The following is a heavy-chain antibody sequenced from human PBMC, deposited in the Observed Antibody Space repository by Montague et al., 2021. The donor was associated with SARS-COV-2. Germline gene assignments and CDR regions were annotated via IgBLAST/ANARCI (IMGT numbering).Heavy chain of an antibody. CDR3: ARRGRKLLPVATTIGGFDI. D-gene: IGHD5-12*01. CDR2: IYDSGST. J-gene: IGHJ3*02. CDR1: GGSISSSNYY. Sequence: SETLSLTGTVSGGSISSSNYYWDWIRQPPGKGLEWIGSIYDSGSTYYNPFLKSRVTISVDTSKNHFSLKLSSVTAADTAVYYCARRGRKLLPVATTIGGFDIWGQGTMVTVSS. V-gene: IGHV4-39*02.